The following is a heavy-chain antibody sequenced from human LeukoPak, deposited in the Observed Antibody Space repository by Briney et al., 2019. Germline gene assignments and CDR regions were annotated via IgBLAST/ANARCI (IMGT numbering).Heavy chain of an antibody. Sequence: ASVKVSCKASGYTFSGYGISWVRQAPGQGLEWMGWISGYNHNINYAQKLQGRVTMTTDTSTSIAYMELRSLRTDDTAVYYCARDESTSISDYYHYGLDVWGQGTTVTVSS. D-gene: IGHD2-2*01. CDR1: GYTFSGYG. CDR3: ARDESTSISDYYHYGLDV. V-gene: IGHV1-18*01. J-gene: IGHJ6*02. CDR2: ISGYNHNI.